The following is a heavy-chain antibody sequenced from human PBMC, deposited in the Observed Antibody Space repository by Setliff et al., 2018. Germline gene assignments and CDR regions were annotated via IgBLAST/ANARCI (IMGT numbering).Heavy chain of an antibody. CDR1: GYTFTSHY. J-gene: IGHJ3*02. V-gene: IGHV1-46*01. CDR3: ARDVFPYHYEGAFDI. CDR2: INPSSGRT. D-gene: IGHD3-22*01. Sequence: ASVKVSCKASGYTFTSHYMHWVRQAPGLGLEWMGTINPSSGRTSYAQKFQGRVTLTRDTSTSTVYMDMSSLRSEDTAVYYCARDVFPYHYEGAFDIWGQGTMVTVSS.